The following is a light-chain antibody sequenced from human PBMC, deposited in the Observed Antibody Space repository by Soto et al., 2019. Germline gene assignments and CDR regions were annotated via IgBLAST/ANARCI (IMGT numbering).Light chain of an antibody. CDR2: WAS. CDR3: QQYSTTPIT. Sequence: DIVMTQSPDSLAVSVGERATINCKSSQSVLYSSNNKNYLAWYQQKPGQPTKLLIYWASTRESGVPDRFSGSGSGTDFTLTISSLQAEDVAVYYCQQYSTTPITFGQGTRLEIK. J-gene: IGKJ5*01. V-gene: IGKV4-1*01. CDR1: QSVLYSSNNKNY.